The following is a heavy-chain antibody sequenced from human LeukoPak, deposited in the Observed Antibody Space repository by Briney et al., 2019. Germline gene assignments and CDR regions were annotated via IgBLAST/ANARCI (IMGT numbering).Heavy chain of an antibody. CDR1: GGTFSSYA. CDR3: ARDSRPYCSSTSCYLDYFDY. J-gene: IGHJ4*02. CDR2: IIPILGIA. Sequence: GASVKVSCKASGGTFSSYAISWVRQAPGQGLEWMGRIIPILGIANYAQKFQGRVTITADKSTSTAYMELSSLRSEDTAVYYCARDSRPYCSSTSCYLDYFDYWGQGTLVTVSS. D-gene: IGHD2-2*01. V-gene: IGHV1-69*04.